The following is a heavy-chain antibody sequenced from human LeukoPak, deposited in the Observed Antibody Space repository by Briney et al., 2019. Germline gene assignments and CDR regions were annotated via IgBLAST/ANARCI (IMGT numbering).Heavy chain of an antibody. V-gene: IGHV3-30*02. Sequence: GGSLRLSCAASGFTFSSSGMHWVRQAPGKGLEWVAFMSYDGSNRYYAYSVKGRFTISRDNSKNTLYLQMNSLRAEDTAVYYCAKETRGSYSDYWGQGTLVTVSS. CDR2: MSYDGSNR. CDR3: AKETRGSYSDY. CDR1: GFTFSSSG. J-gene: IGHJ4*02. D-gene: IGHD5-12*01.